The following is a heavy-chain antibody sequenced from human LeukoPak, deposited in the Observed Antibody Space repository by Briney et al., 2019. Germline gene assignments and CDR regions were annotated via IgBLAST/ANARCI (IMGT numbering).Heavy chain of an antibody. D-gene: IGHD3-22*01. Sequence: SETLSLTCTVSGGSISSYYWSWIRQPTGKGLQWIGRIYTSGNTNYNPSLKSRVTISVDTSKNQFSLKLTSVTAADTALYYCARGPYKYDGSGAFDIWGQGTMVTVSS. CDR2: IYTSGNT. CDR1: GGSISSYY. CDR3: ARGPYKYDGSGAFDI. J-gene: IGHJ3*02. V-gene: IGHV4-4*07.